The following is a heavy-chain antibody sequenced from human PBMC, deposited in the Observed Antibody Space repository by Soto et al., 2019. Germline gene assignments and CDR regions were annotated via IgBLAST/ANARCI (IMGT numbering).Heavy chain of an antibody. CDR2: IYSSGHT. CDR1: GDSISSYY. J-gene: IGHJ4*02. D-gene: IGHD2-8*02. Sequence: SATLSLTCTVSGDSISSYYWNWIRQPPGKGLEWIGYIYSSGHTHYNPSLKSRVTMSLDTSKNQFSLILNSVTAADTAVYYCARDSFNTGLYFDCWGRGILVTISS. V-gene: IGHV4-59*12. CDR3: ARDSFNTGLYFDC.